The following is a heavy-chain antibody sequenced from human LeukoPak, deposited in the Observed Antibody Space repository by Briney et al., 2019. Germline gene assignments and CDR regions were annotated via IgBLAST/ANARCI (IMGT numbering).Heavy chain of an antibody. CDR3: ARGTYSSSWYSDGMDV. Sequence: PSETLSLTCAVYGESLNSYYWSWVRQPPGEGLEWIGEIYESGTTEYNPSLKSRVTMSVDTSKNQFSLKLSSVTAADTAVYYCARGTYSSSWYSDGMDVWGQGTTVTVSS. CDR2: IYESGTT. J-gene: IGHJ6*02. D-gene: IGHD6-13*01. V-gene: IGHV4-34*01. CDR1: GESLNSYY.